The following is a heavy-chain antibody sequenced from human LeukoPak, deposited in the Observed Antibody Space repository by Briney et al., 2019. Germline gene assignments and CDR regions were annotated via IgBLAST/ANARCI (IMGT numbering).Heavy chain of an antibody. D-gene: IGHD3-10*01. J-gene: IGHJ4*02. CDR3: ARVAKGSGSYYYFDY. CDR1: GYAFTSYA. Sequence: ASVKVSCKASGYAFTSYAMHWVRQAPGQRLDWMGWINAGNGNTKYSQKFQGRVTITRDTSASTAYMELSSLRSEDTAVYYCARVAKGSGSYYYFDYWGQGTLVTVSS. CDR2: INAGNGNT. V-gene: IGHV1-3*01.